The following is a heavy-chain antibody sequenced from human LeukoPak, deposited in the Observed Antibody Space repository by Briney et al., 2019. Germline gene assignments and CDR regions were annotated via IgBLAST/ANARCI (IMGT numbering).Heavy chain of an antibody. V-gene: IGHV3-23*01. CDR3: ARGQPPSYYDMDV. CDR2: IDGGGTT. CDR1: GFTFRSYA. Sequence: GGSLRLSCAASGFTFRSYAMSWVRQPPGKGLEYVSAIDGGGTTYYADSVKGRFTISRDNSKNTLYLQMNSLRTEDTAVYYCARGQPPSYYDMDVWGQGTTVTVSS. D-gene: IGHD6-13*01. J-gene: IGHJ6*02.